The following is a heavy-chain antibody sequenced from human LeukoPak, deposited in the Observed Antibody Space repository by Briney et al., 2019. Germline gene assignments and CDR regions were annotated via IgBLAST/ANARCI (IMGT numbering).Heavy chain of an antibody. Sequence: PSETLSLTCAVYGGSFSGYYWSWIRQPPGKGLEWIGEINHSGSTNYNPSLKSRVTISVDTSKNQFSLKLSSVTAADTAVYYCARESPLSCSSTSCYGLGAFDIWGQGTMVTVSS. CDR3: ARESPLSCSSTSCYGLGAFDI. CDR2: INHSGST. D-gene: IGHD2-2*01. CDR1: GGSFSGYY. V-gene: IGHV4-34*01. J-gene: IGHJ3*02.